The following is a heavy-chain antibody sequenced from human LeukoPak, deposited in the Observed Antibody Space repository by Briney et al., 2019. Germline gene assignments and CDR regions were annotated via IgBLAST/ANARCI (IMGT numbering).Heavy chain of an antibody. V-gene: IGHV3-48*03. CDR1: GFTFSSYE. CDR3: ARDNYDFWSGYYYYYYMDV. J-gene: IGHJ6*03. Sequence: GGSLRLSCAASGFTFSSYEMNWVRQAPGKGLEWVSYISSSGSTIYYADSVKGRFTISRDNAKNSLYLQMNSLRAEDTAVYYCARDNYDFWSGYYYYYYMDVWGKGTTVTVSS. D-gene: IGHD3-3*01. CDR2: ISSSGSTI.